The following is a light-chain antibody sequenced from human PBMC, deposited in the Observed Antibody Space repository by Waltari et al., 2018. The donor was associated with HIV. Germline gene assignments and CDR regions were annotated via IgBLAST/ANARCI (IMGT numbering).Light chain of an antibody. J-gene: IGLJ2*01. CDR1: SSNVGTFY. CDR3: ASWDYSLTGVV. CDR2: DNF. V-gene: IGLV1-51*01. Sequence: QSVLTQPPSVSAAPGQKVTISCSGSSSNVGTFYVSWYQQVPGTAPKLLIYDNFKRPSVIPDRFSGSKSGTSATLAITELQTGDEADYYCASWDYSLTGVVFGGGTKLTVL.